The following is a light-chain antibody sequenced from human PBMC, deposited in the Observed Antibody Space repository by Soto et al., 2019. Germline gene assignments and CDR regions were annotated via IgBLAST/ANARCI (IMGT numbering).Light chain of an antibody. V-gene: IGKV1-9*01. CDR1: EDISYY. Sequence: IQLTQSPSSLSAFVGDRVTITCRASEDISYYLAWYQQRPGQAPNLLIYLASTLQSGVPSRFSGSRSGTDFTLTISSLQPEDSATYYCQHLNSYPLTFGGGTKVEIK. J-gene: IGKJ4*01. CDR3: QHLNSYPLT. CDR2: LAS.